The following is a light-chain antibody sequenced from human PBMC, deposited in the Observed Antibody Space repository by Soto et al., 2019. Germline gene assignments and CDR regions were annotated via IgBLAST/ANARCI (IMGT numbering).Light chain of an antibody. J-gene: IGKJ5*01. V-gene: IGKV3-20*01. CDR1: QSVSSSY. Sequence: EIVLTQSPGTLSLSPGERATLSCRASQSVSSSYLAWYQQKPGQAPRLLIYGASGRATGIPHRFSGSGSGTDFTLTISRLEPEYFAVDYCQQYGSSPPVTFGQGTRLEIK. CDR3: QQYGSSPPVT. CDR2: GAS.